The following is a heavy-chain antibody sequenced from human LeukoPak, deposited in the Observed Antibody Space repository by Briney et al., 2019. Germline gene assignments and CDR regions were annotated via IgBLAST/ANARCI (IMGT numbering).Heavy chain of an antibody. CDR3: AKTIAGPFDY. D-gene: IGHD2-21*01. V-gene: IGHV3-23*01. Sequence: TGGSLRLSCAASGFTFSSYAMSWVRQAPGKGLEWVSAISGSGGGTYYADSVKGRFTISRDNSKNTLYLQTNSLRAEDTAVYYCAKTIAGPFDYWGQGTLVTVSS. CDR2: ISGSGGGT. J-gene: IGHJ4*02. CDR1: GFTFSSYA.